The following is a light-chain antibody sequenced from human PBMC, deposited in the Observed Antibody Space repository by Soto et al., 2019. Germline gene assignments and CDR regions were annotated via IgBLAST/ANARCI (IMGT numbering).Light chain of an antibody. J-gene: IGKJ1*01. CDR1: QNITKF. Sequence: DIQMTQSPSSLSASLGDRVTVTCRPSQNITKFLNWYQEKPGKAPKVLIYVTSNLENGVPPRLSGSGSGTEFTLTISSLQPEDYATYYCQQTYSAPGTFGQGTRVEV. CDR3: QQTYSAPGT. CDR2: VTS. V-gene: IGKV1-39*01.